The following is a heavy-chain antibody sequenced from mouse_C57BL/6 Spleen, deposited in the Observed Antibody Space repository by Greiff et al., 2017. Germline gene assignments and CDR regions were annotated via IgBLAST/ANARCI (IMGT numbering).Heavy chain of an antibody. CDR3: AAPPYDYDEGVWFAY. CDR1: GYTFTSYG. CDR2: IYIGNGYT. J-gene: IGHJ3*01. V-gene: IGHV1-58*01. Sequence: VQLQQSGAELVRPGSSVKMSCKTSGYTFTSYGINWVKQRPGQGLEWIGYIYIGNGYTEYNEKFKGKATLTSDTSSSTAYMQLSSLTSEDSAIYFCAAPPYDYDEGVWFAYWGQGTLVTVSA. D-gene: IGHD2-4*01.